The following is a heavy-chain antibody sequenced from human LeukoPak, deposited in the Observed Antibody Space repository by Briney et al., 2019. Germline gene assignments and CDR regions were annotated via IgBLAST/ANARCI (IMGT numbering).Heavy chain of an antibody. D-gene: IGHD3-10*01. V-gene: IGHV4-59*01. CDR2: IYYSWST. CDR3: ARGNYYGSGSMDV. CDR1: GGSISSYY. Sequence: SETLSLTCTVSGGSISSYYWSWIRQPPGKGLEWIGYIYYSWSTNYNPSLKSRVTMSVDTSNNQFSLKLSSVTAADTAVYYCARGNYYGSGSMDVWGKGTTVTVSS. J-gene: IGHJ6*03.